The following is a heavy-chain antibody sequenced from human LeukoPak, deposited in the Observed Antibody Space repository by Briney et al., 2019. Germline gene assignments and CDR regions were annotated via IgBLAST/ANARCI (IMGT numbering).Heavy chain of an antibody. CDR2: ISYDGSNK. J-gene: IGHJ1*01. Sequence: PGGSLRLSCAASGFTFSSYAMHWVRQAPGKGLEWVAVISYDGSNKYYADSVKGRFTISRDNSKNTPYLQMNSLRAEDTAAYYCASSSGSYGIFQHWGQGTLVTVSS. D-gene: IGHD1-26*01. CDR3: ASSSGSYGIFQH. CDR1: GFTFSSYA. V-gene: IGHV3-30-3*01.